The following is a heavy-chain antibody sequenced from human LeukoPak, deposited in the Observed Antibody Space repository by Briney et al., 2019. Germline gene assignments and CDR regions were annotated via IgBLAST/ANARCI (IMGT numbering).Heavy chain of an antibody. D-gene: IGHD2-2*01. Sequence: GGSLRLSCAASGFTFSSYWMSWVRQAPGKGLEWVANMKQDGSEKYYVDSVKGRFTISRDNAKNSLYLQMNSLRAEDTAVYYSARYGVAPAAYYYYYMDVWGKGTTVTVSS. CDR1: GFTFSSYW. CDR3: ARYGVAPAAYYYYYMDV. J-gene: IGHJ6*03. CDR2: MKQDGSEK. V-gene: IGHV3-7*01.